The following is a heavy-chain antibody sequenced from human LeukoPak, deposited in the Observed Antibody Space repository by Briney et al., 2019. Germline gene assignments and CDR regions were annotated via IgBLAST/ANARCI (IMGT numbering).Heavy chain of an antibody. CDR2: ISSDESST. Sequence: PGGSLRLSCVASGFTFSNYWMHWVRHAPGKGLVWVSRISSDESSTTYADSVKGRFTISRDNAKNTLYLKMNTLRAEDTAIYFCARGGFTGTSCPYFDYWGQGTLVTVSS. J-gene: IGHJ4*02. CDR3: ARGGFTGTSCPYFDY. V-gene: IGHV3-74*01. CDR1: GFTFSNYW. D-gene: IGHD2-2*01.